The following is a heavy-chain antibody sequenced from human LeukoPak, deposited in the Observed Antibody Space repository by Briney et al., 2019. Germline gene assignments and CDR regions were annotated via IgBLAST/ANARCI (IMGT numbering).Heavy chain of an antibody. V-gene: IGHV1-2*06. D-gene: IGHD3-22*01. J-gene: IGHJ5*02. CDR3: VRARRVYYYDSSGSISP. Sequence: ASVKVSCKASGYTFTGYYMHWVRQAPGQGLEWMGRINPNSGGTNYAQKFQGRVTMTRDTSISTAYMELSRLRSDDTAVYYCVRARRVYYYDSSGSISPWGQGTLVTVSS. CDR2: INPNSGGT. CDR1: GYTFTGYY.